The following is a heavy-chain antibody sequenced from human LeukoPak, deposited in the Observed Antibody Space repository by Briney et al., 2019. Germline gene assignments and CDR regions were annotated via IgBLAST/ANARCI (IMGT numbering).Heavy chain of an antibody. D-gene: IGHD1-1*01. CDR1: GFTFSTYW. CDR3: ARGGETGSY. V-gene: IGHV3-7*01. CDR2: IKQDGSET. J-gene: IGHJ4*02. Sequence: PGGSLRLACAASGFTFSTYWMSWVRQPPGKGLEWVANIKQDGSETYYVDSVEGRFTISRDNPKNSLYLQMNSLRAEDTAVYYCARGGETGSYWGQGTLVTVSS.